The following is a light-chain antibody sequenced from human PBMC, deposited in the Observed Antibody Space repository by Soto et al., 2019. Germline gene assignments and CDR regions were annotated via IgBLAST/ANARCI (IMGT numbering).Light chain of an antibody. CDR3: QQYNDWPRT. CDR2: GAP. V-gene: IGKV3-15*01. J-gene: IGKJ5*01. Sequence: EMVMTQCPATLSVSPGEGATLSCRASQSVSSNLAWYQQKPGQAPRHLIYGAPTRPTGIPARFSGSGSGTEFTLTISSLQSEDFAVSYCQQYNDWPRTFGQGTRLEI. CDR1: QSVSSN.